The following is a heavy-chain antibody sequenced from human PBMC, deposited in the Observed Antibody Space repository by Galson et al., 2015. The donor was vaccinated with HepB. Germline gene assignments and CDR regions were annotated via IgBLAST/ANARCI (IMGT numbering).Heavy chain of an antibody. Sequence: SLRLSCAASGFTFNKYVIHWVRQAPGKGLEWVALISPDGNKTVYADSVRGRLALSRDNSKNTVHLHMKTLRIEDTAVFYCAAVGGVTFRPLDHWGQGTLVMVAS. CDR1: GFTFNKYV. CDR3: AAVGGVTFRPLDH. V-gene: IGHV3-30*03. D-gene: IGHD2-21*02. CDR2: ISPDGNKT. J-gene: IGHJ4*02.